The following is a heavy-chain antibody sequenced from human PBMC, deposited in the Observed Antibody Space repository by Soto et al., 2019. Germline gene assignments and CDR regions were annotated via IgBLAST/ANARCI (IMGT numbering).Heavy chain of an antibody. D-gene: IGHD3-10*01. V-gene: IGHV4-59*01. CDR1: GGSISSYY. CDR2: IYYSRST. Sequence: QVQLQESGPGLVKPSETLSLTCTVSGGSISSYYWSWIRQPPGKGLEWIGYIYYSRSTNYNPSLKSRLTISVDTSNNQFSLKLSSVTAADTAVYYCARVWGGAFDIWGQVTMVTVSS. J-gene: IGHJ3*02. CDR3: ARVWGGAFDI.